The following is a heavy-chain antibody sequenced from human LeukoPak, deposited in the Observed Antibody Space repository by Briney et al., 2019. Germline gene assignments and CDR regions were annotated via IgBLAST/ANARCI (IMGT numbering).Heavy chain of an antibody. CDR1: GYTFTSYY. Sequence: AASVKVSCKASGYTFTSYYMHWVRQVPGQGLEWMGVINPSGGSTSYAQKFQDRVTMTRDTSTSTVYMELSSLRSEDTAVYYCAREVSYKAVAVDHWGQGTLVTVSS. D-gene: IGHD6-19*01. CDR2: INPSGGST. J-gene: IGHJ4*02. V-gene: IGHV1-46*01. CDR3: AREVSYKAVAVDH.